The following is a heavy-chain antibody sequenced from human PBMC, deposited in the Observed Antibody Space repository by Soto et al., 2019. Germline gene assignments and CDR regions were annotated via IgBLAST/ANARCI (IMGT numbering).Heavy chain of an antibody. V-gene: IGHV3-48*03. CDR2: ISSSGSTI. D-gene: IGHD2-2*01. CDR3: ARGVRQYQLLFPGGDYYYGMDV. J-gene: IGHJ6*02. CDR1: GFTFSSYE. Sequence: EVQLVESGGGLVQPGGSLRLSCAASGFTFSSYEMNWVRQAPGKGLEWVSYISSSGSTIYYADSVKGRFTISRDNAKNSLYLQMNSLRAEDTAVYYCARGVRQYQLLFPGGDYYYGMDVWGQGTTVTVSS.